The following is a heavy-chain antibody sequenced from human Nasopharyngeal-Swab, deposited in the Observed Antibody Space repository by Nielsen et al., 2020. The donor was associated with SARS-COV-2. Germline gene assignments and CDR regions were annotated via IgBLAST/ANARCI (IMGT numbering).Heavy chain of an antibody. CDR2: IGDKDHNYAT. CDR3: TTDFYFDY. J-gene: IGHJ4*02. CDR1: GFIFSASA. Sequence: GESLKLPCAASGFIFSASAIHWVLQASGKGLEWVVRIGDKDHNYATTYGASVQGRFTISRDDSKNTAFLQMDSLKTEDTALYYCTTDFYFDYWGQGTLVTVSS. V-gene: IGHV3-73*01.